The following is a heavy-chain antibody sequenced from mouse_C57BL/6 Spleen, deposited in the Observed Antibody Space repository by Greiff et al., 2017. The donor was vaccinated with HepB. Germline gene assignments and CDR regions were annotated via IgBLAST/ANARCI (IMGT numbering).Heavy chain of an antibody. J-gene: IGHJ4*01. CDR3: ARDAMDY. CDR2: ISYDGSN. V-gene: IGHV3-6*01. CDR1: GYSITSGYY. Sequence: EVQLQQSGPGLVKPSQSLPLTCSVTGYSITSGYYWNWIRQFPGNKLEWMGYISYDGSNNYNPSLKNRISITRDTSKNQFFLKLNSVTTEDTATYYCARDAMDYWGQGTSVTVSS.